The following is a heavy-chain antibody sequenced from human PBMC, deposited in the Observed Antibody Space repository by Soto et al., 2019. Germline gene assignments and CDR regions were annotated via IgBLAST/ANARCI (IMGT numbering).Heavy chain of an antibody. CDR2: IYYSGGT. CDR1: GAALSSGGYF. J-gene: IGHJ5*02. V-gene: IGHV4-61*08. CDR3: TREQSDDNYFDP. Sequence: QVKLQQSGPGLVKPSETLSLTCTVSGAALSSGGYFYTWVRQPPGKGQQWLGYIYYSGGTNYNPALQSRVTTSLDKSKSQFSLILISVTAADTAVYYCTREQSDDNYFDPWGQGTLVTVSS. D-gene: IGHD6-19*01.